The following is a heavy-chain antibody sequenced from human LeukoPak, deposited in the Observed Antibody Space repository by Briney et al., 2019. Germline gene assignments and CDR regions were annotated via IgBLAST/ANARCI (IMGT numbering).Heavy chain of an antibody. V-gene: IGHV3-74*01. D-gene: IGHD2-8*01. Sequence: PGGSLRLSCAASKFTFSSYWMHCVRQAPGKGLVWVSRINSDGSSTNYADSVKGRFTISRDNAKNTLYLQMNSLRAEDTAVYYCARTLAYCTNGGGYTPRYSSNWPDFWGQGTLVTVSS. CDR1: KFTFSSYW. J-gene: IGHJ5*01. CDR3: ARTLAYCTNGGGYTPRYSSNWPDF. CDR2: INSDGSST.